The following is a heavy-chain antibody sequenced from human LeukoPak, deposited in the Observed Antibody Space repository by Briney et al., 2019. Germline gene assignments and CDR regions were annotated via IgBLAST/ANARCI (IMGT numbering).Heavy chain of an antibody. J-gene: IGHJ3*02. Sequence: ASVKVSCKASGYTFTSYYMHWVRQAPGQGLEWMGIINPSGSNTNYAQKFQGRVAMTRVTSTSTVYMELSSLRSDDTAVYYCARGQGSNWGPFDIWGQGTMVTVSS. V-gene: IGHV1-46*01. CDR3: ARGQGSNWGPFDI. CDR2: INPSGSNT. D-gene: IGHD7-27*01. CDR1: GYTFTSYY.